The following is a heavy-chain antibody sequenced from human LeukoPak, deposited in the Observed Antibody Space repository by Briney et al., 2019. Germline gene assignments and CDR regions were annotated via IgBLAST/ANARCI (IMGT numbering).Heavy chain of an antibody. Sequence: ASVKVSCKGSGYTFSKYAMNWVRQAPGQGLEWMGWINTKTGDPTYGQGFTGRFVFSLETSVSTAYLQINSLKAEDTAVYYCARGGDGAVVPALWGQGTLITVSS. J-gene: IGHJ4*02. CDR3: ARGGDGAVVPAL. D-gene: IGHD2-2*01. CDR2: INTKTGDP. V-gene: IGHV7-4-1*02. CDR1: GYTFSKYA.